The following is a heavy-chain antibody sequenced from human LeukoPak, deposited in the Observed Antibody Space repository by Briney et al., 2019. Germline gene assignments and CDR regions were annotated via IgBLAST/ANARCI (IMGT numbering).Heavy chain of an antibody. J-gene: IGHJ6*03. D-gene: IGHD6-6*01. CDR3: ATGRIAAHYYYYYMDV. CDR2: INPKNGDT. CDR1: GHTFTAYY. Sequence: ASVKVSCKASGHTFTAYYIHWVRQAPGQGLEWMGRINPKNGDTNYAQKFQDRVTMTRDTSMSAAYMEISRLTYDDTAVYYCATGRIAAHYYYYYMDVWGKGTTVTVSS. V-gene: IGHV1-2*06.